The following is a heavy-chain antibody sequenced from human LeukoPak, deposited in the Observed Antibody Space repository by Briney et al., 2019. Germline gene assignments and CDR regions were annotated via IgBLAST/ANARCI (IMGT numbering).Heavy chain of an antibody. CDR1: GFTVSSNS. Sequence: PGGSLRLSCTVSGFTVSSNSMSWVRQAPGKGLEWVSFIYSDNTHYSDSVKGRFTISRDNSKNTLYLQMNSLRAEDTAVYYCARDRSRGLLDAFDIRAKGQWSPSLQ. CDR3: ARDRSRGLLDAFDI. D-gene: IGHD5-18*01. V-gene: IGHV3-53*01. J-gene: IGHJ3*02. CDR2: IYSDNT.